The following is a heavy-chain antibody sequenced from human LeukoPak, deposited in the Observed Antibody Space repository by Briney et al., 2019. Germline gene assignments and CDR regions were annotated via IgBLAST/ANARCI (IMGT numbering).Heavy chain of an antibody. J-gene: IGHJ5*02. Sequence: PGGSLRLSCAASGFTFSSYAMHWVRQAPGKGLEYVSAISSNGGSTYYANSVKGRFTISRDNSKNTLYLQMNSLRAEDTAVYYCARAQRYYYDSSARGNWFDPWGQGTLVTVSS. CDR2: ISSNGGST. CDR1: GFTFSSYA. CDR3: ARAQRYYYDSSARGNWFDP. D-gene: IGHD3-22*01. V-gene: IGHV3-64*01.